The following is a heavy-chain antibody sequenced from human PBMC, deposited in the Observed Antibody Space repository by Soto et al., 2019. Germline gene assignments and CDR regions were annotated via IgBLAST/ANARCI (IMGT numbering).Heavy chain of an antibody. CDR1: GFTVSSNY. J-gene: IGHJ2*01. V-gene: IGHV3-53*01. CDR3: ARPAGYSRYWYGDR. D-gene: IGHD5-18*01. Sequence: GGSLRLSCAASGFTVSSNYMSWVRQAPGKGLEWVSVIYSGGSTYYADSVKGRFTISRDNSKNTLYLHMNSLRAEDTAVYYCARPAGYSRYWYGDRWGRGPLVTVTS. CDR2: IYSGGST.